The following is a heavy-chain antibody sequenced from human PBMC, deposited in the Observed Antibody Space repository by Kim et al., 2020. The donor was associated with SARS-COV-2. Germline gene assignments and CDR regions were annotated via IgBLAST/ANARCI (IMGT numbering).Heavy chain of an antibody. Sequence: ASVKVSCKVSGYTLTELSMHWVRQAPGKGLEWMGGFDPEDGETIYAQKFQGRVTMTEDTSTDTAYMELSSLRSEDTAVYYCATDLTMVRGVLDAFDIWGQGTMVTVSS. CDR3: ATDLTMVRGVLDAFDI. CDR1: GYTLTELS. D-gene: IGHD3-10*01. J-gene: IGHJ3*02. V-gene: IGHV1-24*01. CDR2: FDPEDGET.